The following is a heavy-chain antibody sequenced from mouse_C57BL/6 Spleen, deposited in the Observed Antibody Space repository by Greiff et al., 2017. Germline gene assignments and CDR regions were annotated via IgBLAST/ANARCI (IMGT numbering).Heavy chain of an antibody. CDR2: ISSGGDYI. CDR1: GFTFSSYA. Sequence: EVQRVESGEGLVKPGGSLKLSCAASGFTFSSYAMSWVRQTPEKRLEWVAYISSGGDYIYYADTVKGRFTISRDNARNTLYLQMSRLKSEDTAMYYCTRVPPYYGSSLWYFDVWGTGTTVTVSS. V-gene: IGHV5-9-1*02. CDR3: TRVPPYYGSSLWYFDV. J-gene: IGHJ1*03. D-gene: IGHD1-1*01.